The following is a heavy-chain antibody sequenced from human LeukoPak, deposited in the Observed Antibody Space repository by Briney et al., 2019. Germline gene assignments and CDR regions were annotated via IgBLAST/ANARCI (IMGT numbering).Heavy chain of an antibody. J-gene: IGHJ6*02. CDR1: GYTFTSYY. V-gene: IGHV1-46*01. Sequence: ASVKVSCKASGYTFTSYYMHWVRQAPGQGLEWMGIINPSGGSTSYAQKFQGRVTMTRDTSTSTVYMELSSLRSEDTAVYYCATSWGIAAAGIYGMDVWGQGTTVTVSS. D-gene: IGHD6-13*01. CDR3: ATSWGIAAAGIYGMDV. CDR2: INPSGGST.